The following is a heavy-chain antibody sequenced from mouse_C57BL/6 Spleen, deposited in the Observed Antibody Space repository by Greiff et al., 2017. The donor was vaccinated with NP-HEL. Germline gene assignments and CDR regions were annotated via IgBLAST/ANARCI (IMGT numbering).Heavy chain of an antibody. CDR2: INPYNGGT. J-gene: IGHJ4*01. CDR1: GYTFTDYY. D-gene: IGHD2-4*01. Sequence: VQLQQSGPVLVKPGASVKMSCKASGYTFTDYYMNWVKQSHGKSLEWIGVINPYNGGTSYNQKFKGKATLTVDKSSSTAYMELNSLTSEDSAVXYCARNPYDYDGAMDYWVQGTSAPVSS. V-gene: IGHV1-19*01. CDR3: ARNPYDYDGAMDY.